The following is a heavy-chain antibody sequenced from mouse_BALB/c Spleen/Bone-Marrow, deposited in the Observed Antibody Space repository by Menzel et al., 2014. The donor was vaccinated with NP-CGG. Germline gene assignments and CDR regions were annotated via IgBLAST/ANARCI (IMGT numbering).Heavy chain of an antibody. V-gene: IGHV1S81*02. CDR1: GYTFTSYW. Sequence: VQLYQSGAELVKPGASVKLSCKASGYTFTSYWMHWVKQRPGQGLEWIGEINPSNGRTNYNEKFKSKATLTVDKSSSTAYMQLSSLTSEDSAVYYCARGGFDYWGQGTTLTVSS. J-gene: IGHJ2*01. CDR2: INPSNGRT. CDR3: ARGGFDY.